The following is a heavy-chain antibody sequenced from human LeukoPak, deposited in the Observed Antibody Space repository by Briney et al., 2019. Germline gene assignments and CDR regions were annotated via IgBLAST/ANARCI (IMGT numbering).Heavy chain of an antibody. CDR3: ARQYYYDSSGYLKYFQH. CDR2: ISGSGGSA. J-gene: IGHJ1*01. CDR1: GFTFSSYA. V-gene: IGHV3-23*01. Sequence: GGSLRLSCAASGFTFSSYAMSWVRQAPGKGLEWVSAISGSGGSAYYADSVKGRFTISRDNSKNTLYLQMNSLRAEDTAVYYCARQYYYDSSGYLKYFQHWGQGTLVTVSS. D-gene: IGHD3-22*01.